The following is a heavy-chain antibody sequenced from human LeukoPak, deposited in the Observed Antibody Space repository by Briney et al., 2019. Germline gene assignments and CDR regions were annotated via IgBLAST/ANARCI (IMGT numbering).Heavy chain of an antibody. CDR1: GFTFSSYA. Sequence: ALRLSCAASGFTFSSYAMHWVRQAPGKGLEWVAVISYDGSNKYYADSVKGRFTISGDTSKNTLYLQMNSLRAEDTAVYYCARDRCSSTSCYTHYFDYWGQGTLVTVSS. V-gene: IGHV3-30-3*01. D-gene: IGHD2-2*02. J-gene: IGHJ4*02. CDR2: ISYDGSNK. CDR3: ARDRCSSTSCYTHYFDY.